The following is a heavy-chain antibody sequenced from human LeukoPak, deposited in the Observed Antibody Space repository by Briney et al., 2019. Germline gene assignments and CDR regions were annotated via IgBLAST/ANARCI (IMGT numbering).Heavy chain of an antibody. CDR2: VYRSGGGNK. D-gene: IGHD6-19*01. Sequence: SETLSLTCAVSGGSLSTTNWWVWLRQPPGKGLGWIGEVYRSGGGNKNYNPSLKSRATISVDTSRNQFSLNLRSATAADTAVYFCARDDPRTTGYSSGSSFDFWGQGIVVTVSS. V-gene: IGHV4-4*02. J-gene: IGHJ4*02. CDR1: GGSLSTTNW. CDR3: ARDDPRTTGYSSGSSFDF.